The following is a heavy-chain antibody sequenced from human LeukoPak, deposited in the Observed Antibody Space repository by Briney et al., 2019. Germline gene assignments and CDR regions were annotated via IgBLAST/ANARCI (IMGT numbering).Heavy chain of an antibody. D-gene: IGHD4-17*01. J-gene: IGHJ4*02. V-gene: IGHV3-33*01. CDR1: GFTFSSYG. Sequence: GRSLRLSCAASGFTFSSYGMHWVRQAPGKGLEWVAVIWYDGSNTYYADSVKGRFTISRDNSKNTLFLQMNSLRAEDTAVYYCARDPDDYGDYSYFDYGGQGNLATVTS. CDR3: ARDPDDYGDYSYFDY. CDR2: IWYDGSNT.